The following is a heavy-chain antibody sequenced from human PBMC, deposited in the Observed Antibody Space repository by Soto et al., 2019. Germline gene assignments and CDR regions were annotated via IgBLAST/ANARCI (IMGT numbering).Heavy chain of an antibody. CDR3: AKAYGGYSSSVY. J-gene: IGHJ4*02. V-gene: IGHV3-9*01. CDR2: ISWNSGSI. CDR1: GFTCDDYA. Sequence: GGSLRLSCAASGFTCDDYAMHWVRQAPGKGLEWVSGISWNSGSIGYADSVKGRFTISRDNAKNSLYLQMNSLRAEDTALYYCAKAYGGYSSSVYCDQTPLVTVFS. D-gene: IGHD6-13*01.